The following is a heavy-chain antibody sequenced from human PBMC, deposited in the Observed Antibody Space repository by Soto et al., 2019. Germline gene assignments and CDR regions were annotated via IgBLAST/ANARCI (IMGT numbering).Heavy chain of an antibody. CDR1: GYRFTSSW. V-gene: IGHV5-51*01. Sequence: GESLKISCQGSGYRFTSSWIGWVRQMPGKGLEWLGNVYPSDSEVRHSPSFEGRVTISADNPINSAYLHLLNLKASDTAIYDCTKGATSPFDSSGQGTRVTVSS. D-gene: IGHD3-16*01. CDR2: VYPSDSEV. CDR3: TKGATSPFDS. J-gene: IGHJ4*02.